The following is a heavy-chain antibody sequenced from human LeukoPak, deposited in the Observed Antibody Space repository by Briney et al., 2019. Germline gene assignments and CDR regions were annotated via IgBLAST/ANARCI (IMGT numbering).Heavy chain of an antibody. CDR3: ARDGVPAAVSCPGRFDP. D-gene: IGHD2-2*01. J-gene: IGHJ5*02. Sequence: GASVKVSCKASGYTFSSYGINWVRRAPGQGLEWMGWISAYNGNTNYAQKFQGRVTVTRDTSTSTAYMEVRSLRSDDTAVYFCARDGVPAAVSCPGRFDPWGQGTLVTVSS. CDR1: GYTFSSYG. V-gene: IGHV1-18*01. CDR2: ISAYNGNT.